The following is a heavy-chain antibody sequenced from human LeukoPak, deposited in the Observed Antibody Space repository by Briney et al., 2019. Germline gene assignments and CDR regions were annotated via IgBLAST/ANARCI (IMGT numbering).Heavy chain of an antibody. V-gene: IGHV4-30-2*01. Sequence: SQTLSLTCTVSGGSISSGGYYWSWIRQPPGKGLEWIGYIYHSGSTYYNPSLKSRVTISVDRSKNQFSLKLSSVTAADTAVYYCAREGEYSSSSGYFDYWGQGTLVTVSS. CDR2: IYHSGST. CDR1: GGSISSGGYY. CDR3: AREGEYSSSSGYFDY. J-gene: IGHJ4*02. D-gene: IGHD6-6*01.